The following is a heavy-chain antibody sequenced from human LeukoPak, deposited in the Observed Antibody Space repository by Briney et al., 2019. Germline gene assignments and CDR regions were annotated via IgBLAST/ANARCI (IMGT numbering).Heavy chain of an antibody. CDR2: IYSSGNT. Sequence: SETLSLTCTVSGGSFSSYYWTWIRQPAGKGLEWIGRIYSSGNTNYNPSLKSRVTMSIDTSKNQFSLTLSSVTAADTAVYYCARGGYVNNWFDPWGQGTLVTVSS. CDR1: GGSFSSYY. D-gene: IGHD5-12*01. J-gene: IGHJ5*02. V-gene: IGHV4-4*07. CDR3: ARGGYVNNWFDP.